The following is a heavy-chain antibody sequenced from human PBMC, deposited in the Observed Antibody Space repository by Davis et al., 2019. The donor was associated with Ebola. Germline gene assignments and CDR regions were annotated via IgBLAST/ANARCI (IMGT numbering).Heavy chain of an antibody. CDR3: ARDGTLDAFDI. V-gene: IGHV1-18*01. CDR1: GYTFTSYG. J-gene: IGHJ3*02. Sequence: AASVKVSCKASGYTFTSYGISWVRQAPGQGLEWMGWISAYNGNTNYAQKLQGRVTMTRDTSTSTVYMELSSLRSEDTAVYYCARDGTLDAFDIWGQGTMVTVSS. D-gene: IGHD1-26*01. CDR2: ISAYNGNT.